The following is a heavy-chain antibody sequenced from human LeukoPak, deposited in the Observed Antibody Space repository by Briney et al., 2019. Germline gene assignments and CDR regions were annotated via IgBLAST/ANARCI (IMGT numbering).Heavy chain of an antibody. CDR3: ARDRAGRHDY. CDR1: GFTFSDYY. V-gene: IGHV3-11*06. Sequence: GGSLRLSCAASGFTFSDYYMSWIRQAPGKGLEWVSYISSSSSYTNYADSVNGRFTISRDNAKNSLYLQMNSLRAEDTAVYYCARDRAGRHDYWGQGTLVTVSS. J-gene: IGHJ4*02. D-gene: IGHD1-14*01. CDR2: ISSSSSYT.